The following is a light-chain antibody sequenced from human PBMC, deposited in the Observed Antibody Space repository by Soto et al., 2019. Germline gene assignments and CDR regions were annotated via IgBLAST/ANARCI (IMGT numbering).Light chain of an antibody. CDR3: SSYAGSNGVI. Sequence: SVLTQPPSASGSPGQSVTISCTGTSSDVGGYNYVSWYRQHPGKAPKLMTYEVSKRPSGVPDRFSGSKSGNTASLTVSGLQAEDEADYYCSSYAGSNGVIFGGGTQLTVL. CDR2: EVS. CDR1: SSDVGGYNY. V-gene: IGLV2-8*01. J-gene: IGLJ2*01.